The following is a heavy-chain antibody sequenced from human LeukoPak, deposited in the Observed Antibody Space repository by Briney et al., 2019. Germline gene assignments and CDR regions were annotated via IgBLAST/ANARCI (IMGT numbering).Heavy chain of an antibody. D-gene: IGHD3-16*01. CDR2: IFYSGST. CDR1: GGSISSYY. V-gene: IGHV4-59*01. J-gene: IGHJ4*02. CDR3: ATEGGLGVFDH. Sequence: SETLSLTCSVSGGSISSYYWTWIRQPPGKGLEWIGYIFYSGSTNYNPSLKSRVTISLDTSKNQFSLRLTSVTAADTAIYYSATEGGLGVFDHWGQGTLLTVSS.